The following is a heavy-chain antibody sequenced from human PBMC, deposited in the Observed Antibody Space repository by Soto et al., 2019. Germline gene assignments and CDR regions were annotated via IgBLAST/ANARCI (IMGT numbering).Heavy chain of an antibody. Sequence: SVKVSCKASGGTFNSYTINWVREAPGRGLEWVGQVVPMYDSVNYAENFQGRVTITADKSTKTAYMELTSLRSEDTALYFCASWRSYSGSYCFDYWGQGTLVTVSS. CDR2: VVPMYDSV. V-gene: IGHV1-69*06. CDR3: ASWRSYSGSYCFDY. J-gene: IGHJ4*02. D-gene: IGHD1-26*01. CDR1: GGTFNSYT.